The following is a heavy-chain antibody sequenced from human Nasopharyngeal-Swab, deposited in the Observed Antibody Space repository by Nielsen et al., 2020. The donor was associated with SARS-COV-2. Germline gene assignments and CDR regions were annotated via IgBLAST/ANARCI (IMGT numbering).Heavy chain of an antibody. J-gene: IGHJ4*02. CDR2: IYYSGST. D-gene: IGHD3-22*01. CDR3: ARPGYDSSGYTSYFDY. V-gene: IGHV4-39*01. Sequence: PQAPGKGLEWIGSIYYSGSTYYNPSLKSRVTISVDTSKNQFSLKLSSVTAADTAVYYCARPGYDSSGYTSYFDYWGQGTLVTVSS.